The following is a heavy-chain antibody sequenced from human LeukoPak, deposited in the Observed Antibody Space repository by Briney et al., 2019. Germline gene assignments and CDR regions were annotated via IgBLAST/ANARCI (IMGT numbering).Heavy chain of an antibody. D-gene: IGHD3-22*01. J-gene: IGHJ3*01. CDR2: INWNSDRI. CDR3: ARASYYYDTSGLGAFDV. Sequence: GRSLGLSCAASGFIFGDYGMYWVRQAPGKGLEWVSGINWNSDRIGYADPVKGRFTISRDNAKNSLYMQMNSVRAEDTALYYCARASYYYDTSGLGAFDVWGQGTTVIVSS. V-gene: IGHV3-9*01. CDR1: GFIFGDYG.